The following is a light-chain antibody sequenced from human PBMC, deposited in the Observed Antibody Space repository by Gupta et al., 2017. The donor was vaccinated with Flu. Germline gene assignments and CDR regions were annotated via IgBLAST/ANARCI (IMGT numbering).Light chain of an antibody. CDR3: SSYAGSNNFWV. J-gene: IGLJ3*02. CDR2: EVS. V-gene: IGLV2-8*01. Sequence: QSALPQPPSASGSPGQSVTISCPGPSSDVGGYNYVSWYQQHPGKAPKLMIYEVSKRPSGVPDRFSGSKSGNTASLTVSGLQAEDEADYYCSSYAGSNNFWVFGGGTKLTVL. CDR1: SSDVGGYNY.